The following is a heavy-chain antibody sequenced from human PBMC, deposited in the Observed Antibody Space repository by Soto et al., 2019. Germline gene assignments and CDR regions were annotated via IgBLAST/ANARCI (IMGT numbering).Heavy chain of an antibody. CDR2: ISYDGSNK. D-gene: IGHD2-15*01. Sequence: SLRLSCAASGFTFSSYAMHWVRQAPGKGLEWVAVISYDGSNKYYADSVKGRFTISRDNSKNTLYLQMNSLRAEDTAVYYCARDGAAVHFYYYYGMDVWGQGTTVTVSS. CDR1: GFTFSSYA. J-gene: IGHJ6*02. V-gene: IGHV3-30-3*01. CDR3: ARDGAAVHFYYYYGMDV.